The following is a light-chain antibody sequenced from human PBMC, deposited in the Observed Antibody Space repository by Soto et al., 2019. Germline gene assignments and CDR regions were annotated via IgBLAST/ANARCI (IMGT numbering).Light chain of an antibody. CDR2: AAS. Sequence: AIRMTQSPSPFSASTGDRVTITCRASQGISSDLAWYQQKPGKAPKLLIYAASTLQSGVPSRFSDSGSGTDFTLTISCLQSEDFATYYCQQYYSYPPAFGQGTKVEIK. V-gene: IGKV1-8*01. J-gene: IGKJ1*01. CDR3: QQYYSYPPA. CDR1: QGISSD.